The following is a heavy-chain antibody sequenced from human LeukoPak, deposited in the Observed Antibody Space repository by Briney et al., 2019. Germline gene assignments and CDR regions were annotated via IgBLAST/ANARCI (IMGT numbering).Heavy chain of an antibody. D-gene: IGHD2-21*01. CDR3: VRESIRGTRDFDY. V-gene: IGHV3-48*04. CDR1: GFSFSGYS. Sequence: GGSLRLSCAASGFSFSGYSMNWVRQAPGKGLDWVSYISSGSRTIFYAESVKGRFTISRDNAKNLLYLEMNSLRAEDTAVYYCVRESIRGTRDFDYWGQGTLVTVSS. CDR2: ISSGSRTI. J-gene: IGHJ4*02.